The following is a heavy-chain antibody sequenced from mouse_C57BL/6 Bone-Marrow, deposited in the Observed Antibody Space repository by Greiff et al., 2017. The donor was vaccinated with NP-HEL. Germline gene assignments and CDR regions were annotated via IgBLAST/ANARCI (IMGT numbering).Heavy chain of an antibody. Sequence: VMLVESGPGLVAPSQSLSITCTVSGFSLTSYAISWVRQPPGKGLEWLGVIWTGGGTNYNSALKSRLSISKDNSKSQVFLKMNSLQTDDTARYYCARITTVVYYYAMDYWGQGTSVTVSS. CDR2: IWTGGGT. D-gene: IGHD1-1*01. V-gene: IGHV2-9-1*01. J-gene: IGHJ4*01. CDR1: GFSLTSYA. CDR3: ARITTVVYYYAMDY.